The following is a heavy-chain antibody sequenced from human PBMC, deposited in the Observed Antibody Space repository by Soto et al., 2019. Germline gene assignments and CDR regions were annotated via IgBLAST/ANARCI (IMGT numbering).Heavy chain of an antibody. D-gene: IGHD3-22*01. J-gene: IGHJ4*02. CDR2: ISGSGGTT. CDR3: AKGGGSAYYYIYYFDY. V-gene: IGHV3-23*01. Sequence: PGGSLRLSCAASGFTFSSYAMSWVRQAPGKGLEWVSAISGSGGTTYYADSVKGRFTISRDNSKNTLYLQMNSLRAEDTAVYYCAKGGGSAYYYIYYFDYWGQGIQVTVSS. CDR1: GFTFSSYA.